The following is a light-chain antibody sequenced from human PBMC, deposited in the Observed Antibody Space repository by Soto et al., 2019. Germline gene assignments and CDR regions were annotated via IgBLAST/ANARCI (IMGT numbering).Light chain of an antibody. CDR2: GAS. V-gene: IGKV3-15*01. J-gene: IGKJ2*01. Sequence: EIVMTQSPATLSVSPGERATLSCRASQSVSSSLAWFQQKPGQAPRLLIYGASTRATGVPARFSGSGSGTEFTLTISSLLSEDFAVYYCQQYNNWPPYTFGQGTKLEIK. CDR1: QSVSSS. CDR3: QQYNNWPPYT.